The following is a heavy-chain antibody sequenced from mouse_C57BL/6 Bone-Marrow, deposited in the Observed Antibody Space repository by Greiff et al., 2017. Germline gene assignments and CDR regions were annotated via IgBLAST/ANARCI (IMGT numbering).Heavy chain of an antibody. Sequence: EVQLVESGGGLVKPGGSLKLSCAASGFTFSDYGMHWVRQAPEKGLEWVAYISSGSSTIYYADTVKGRFTISRDNAKNTLFLQMTSLRSEDTAMYYCANHYYGSSFYWFFDVWGTGTTVTVSS. CDR2: ISSGSSTI. CDR3: ANHYYGSSFYWFFDV. V-gene: IGHV5-17*01. D-gene: IGHD1-1*01. CDR1: GFTFSDYG. J-gene: IGHJ1*03.